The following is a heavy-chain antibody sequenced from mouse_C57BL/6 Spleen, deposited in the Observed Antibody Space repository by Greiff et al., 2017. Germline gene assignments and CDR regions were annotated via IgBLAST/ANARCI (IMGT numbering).Heavy chain of an antibody. D-gene: IGHD1-1*01. Sequence: EVKLMESGAELVKPGASVKLSCTASGFNIKDYYMHWVKQRTEQGLEWIGRLDPEDGETKYAPKFQGKATITADTSSNTAYLQLSSLTSEDTAVYYCARSITTVVAHFDYWGQGTTLTVSS. CDR2: LDPEDGET. CDR3: ARSITTVVAHFDY. J-gene: IGHJ2*01. CDR1: GFNIKDYY. V-gene: IGHV14-2*01.